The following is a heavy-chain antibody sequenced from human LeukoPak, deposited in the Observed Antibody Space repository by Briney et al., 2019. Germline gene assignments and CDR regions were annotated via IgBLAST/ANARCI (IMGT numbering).Heavy chain of an antibody. Sequence: KSGGSLRLSCAASGFTFSDYYMSWIRQAPGKELEWVSYISSSGSTIYYADSVKGRFTISRDNAKNSLYLQMNSLRAEDTAVYYCARDRLGRPRSSWGLFDYWGQGTLVTVSS. CDR3: ARDRLGRPRSSWGLFDY. J-gene: IGHJ4*02. D-gene: IGHD6-13*01. CDR2: ISSSGSTI. V-gene: IGHV3-11*01. CDR1: GFTFSDYY.